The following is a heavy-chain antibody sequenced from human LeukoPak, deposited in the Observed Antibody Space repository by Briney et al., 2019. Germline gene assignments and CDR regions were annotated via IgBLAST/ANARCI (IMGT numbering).Heavy chain of an antibody. D-gene: IGHD3-3*01. J-gene: IGHJ4*02. Sequence: SETLSLTCAVYGGSFSGYYWSWIRQPPGKGLEWIGEINHSGSANYNPSLKSRVTISVDTSKNQFSLKLSSVTAADTAVYYCASLGYDFWNGYYTSSFDYWGQGTLVTVSS. CDR2: INHSGSA. CDR1: GGSFSGYY. CDR3: ASLGYDFWNGYYTSSFDY. V-gene: IGHV4-34*01.